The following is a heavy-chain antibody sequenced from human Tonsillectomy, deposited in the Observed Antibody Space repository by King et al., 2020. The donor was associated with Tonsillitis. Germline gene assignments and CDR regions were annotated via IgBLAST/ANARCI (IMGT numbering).Heavy chain of an antibody. D-gene: IGHD3-22*01. CDR1: GYTFTSYY. CDR2: IHPRNGGT. J-gene: IGHJ3*02. Sequence: VQLVESGAEVKRPGASVQVSCKASGYTFTSYYIHWVRHAPGEGLEWMGIIHPRNGGTSYSQKFQGRVTMTRDTSTNTVYMELSSLRSEDTAVYYCAGGGRSMVVVDDGFDIWGQGTMVTVSS. V-gene: IGHV1-46*01. CDR3: AGGGRSMVVVDDGFDI.